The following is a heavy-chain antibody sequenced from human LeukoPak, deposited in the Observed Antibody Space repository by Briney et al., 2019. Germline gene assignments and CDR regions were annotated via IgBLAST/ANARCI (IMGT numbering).Heavy chain of an antibody. D-gene: IGHD2-2*01. Sequence: LTGGSLRLSCAASGFTVISYAMSWVRQAPGKGLEWVSGISGSGGSPYHADSVKGRFTISRDNSKNTLLLQMNSLRAEETAVYYCVRERYCSGTSCFELGYWGQGNLVTVSS. V-gene: IGHV3-23*01. CDR3: VRERYCSGTSCFELGY. J-gene: IGHJ4*02. CDR1: GFTVISYA. CDR2: ISGSGGSP.